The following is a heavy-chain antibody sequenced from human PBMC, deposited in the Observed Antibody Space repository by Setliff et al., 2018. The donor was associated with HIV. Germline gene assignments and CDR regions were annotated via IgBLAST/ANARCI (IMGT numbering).Heavy chain of an antibody. J-gene: IGHJ2*01. CDR1: GFPVFSNY. Sequence: PGESLKISCAASGFPVFSNYMSWVRQAPGKGLEWVSVIYSGGSTYYADSVKGRFTISRDNSKNTLYLQMNSLRTEDSAVYHCVRRGHCSGTSCYIHWYFDLWGRGTRVTVSS. CDR2: IYSGGST. D-gene: IGHD2-2*02. CDR3: VRRGHCSGTSCYIHWYFDL. V-gene: IGHV3-66*02.